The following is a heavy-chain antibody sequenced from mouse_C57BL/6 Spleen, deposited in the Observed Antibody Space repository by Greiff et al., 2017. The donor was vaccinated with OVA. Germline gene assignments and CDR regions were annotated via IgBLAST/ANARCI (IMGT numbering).Heavy chain of an antibody. CDR3: ARQGGS. V-gene: IGHV5-6*01. CDR1: GFPFSSYG. Sequence: EVKLMESGGDLVKPGGSLKLSCAASGFPFSSYGLSWVRQTPDKRLEWVATISSGGSYTYYPDSVKGRFTISRDNGKNTLYLQMSSLKSEDTAMYYCARQGGSWGQGTSVTVSS. CDR2: ISSGGSYT. J-gene: IGHJ4*01.